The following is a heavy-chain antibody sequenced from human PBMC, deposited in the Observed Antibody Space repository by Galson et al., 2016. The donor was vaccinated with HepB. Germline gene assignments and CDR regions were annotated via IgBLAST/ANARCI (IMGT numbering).Heavy chain of an antibody. D-gene: IGHD2-2*01. CDR1: GVTFSSYW. CDR3: ARTPSCPRFHFDS. V-gene: IGHV3-74*01. Sequence: SLRLSCATSGVTFSSYWRHWVRQAPGMGLMWVSRISTEGRSTSYADSVKGRYTISRDNAQNTLYLQVNSLRAEDTAVYYCARTPSCPRFHFDSWGQGTLVTVSS. CDR2: ISTEGRST. J-gene: IGHJ4*02.